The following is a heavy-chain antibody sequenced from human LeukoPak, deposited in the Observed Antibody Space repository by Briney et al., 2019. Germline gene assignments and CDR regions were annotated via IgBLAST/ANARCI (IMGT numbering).Heavy chain of an antibody. J-gene: IGHJ4*02. D-gene: IGHD3-22*01. CDR2: ISYDGSKK. V-gene: IGHV3-30*03. CDR3: YIPYYDTSAYKGY. CDR1: GFTFSSYG. Sequence: GRSLRLSCAASGFTFSSYGMHWVRQAPGKGLEWVAVISYDGSKKYYADSVKGRFTISRDNSKNTLYLQMNSLRAEDTAVYYCYIPYYDTSAYKGYWGQGTLVTVSS.